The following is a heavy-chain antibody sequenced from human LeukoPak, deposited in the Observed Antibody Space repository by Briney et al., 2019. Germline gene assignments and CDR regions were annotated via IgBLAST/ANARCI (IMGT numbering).Heavy chain of an antibody. CDR1: GYTFTTYD. D-gene: IGHD3-10*01. V-gene: IGHV1-8*01. Sequence: GASVKVSCKASGYTFTTYDINWVRQVTGQGLEWMGWMNPNSGNTRYAQKIQGRVTMTRNTSINTAYMELSSLRSEDTAVYYCARGPSRDYGSGSSWFDPWGQGTLVTVSS. CDR2: MNPNSGNT. J-gene: IGHJ5*02. CDR3: ARGPSRDYGSGSSWFDP.